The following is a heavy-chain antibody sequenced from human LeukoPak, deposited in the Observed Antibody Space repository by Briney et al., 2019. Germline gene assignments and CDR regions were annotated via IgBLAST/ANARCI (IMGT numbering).Heavy chain of an antibody. D-gene: IGHD5-18*01. CDR3: AKLGYSYGLDY. CDR1: GFTFSNYA. CDR2: IWFDGSDK. Sequence: PGRSLRLSCAAAGFTFSNYAIHWVRQAPGKGLEWVAVIWFDGSDKYYADSVKGRFTISRDNSKNTLYLQMNSLRAEDTAMYYCAKLGYSYGLDYWGQGTLVTVSS. V-gene: IGHV3-33*06. J-gene: IGHJ4*02.